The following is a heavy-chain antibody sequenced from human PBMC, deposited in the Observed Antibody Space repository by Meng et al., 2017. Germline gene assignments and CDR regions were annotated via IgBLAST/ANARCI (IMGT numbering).Heavy chain of an antibody. CDR2: INAGNGNT. V-gene: IGHV1-3*01. CDR1: GYTFTSYA. CDR3: ARVPRGYGDYRYFDY. Sequence: ASVKVSCKASGYTFTSYAMHWVRQAPGQRLEWMGWINAGNGNTKYSQKFQGRVTITRDTSASTAYMELSSLRSEDTAAYYCARVPRGYGDYRYFDYWGQGTLVTVSS. D-gene: IGHD4-17*01. J-gene: IGHJ4*02.